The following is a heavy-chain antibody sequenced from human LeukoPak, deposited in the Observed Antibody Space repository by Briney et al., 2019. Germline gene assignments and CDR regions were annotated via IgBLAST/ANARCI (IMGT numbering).Heavy chain of an antibody. CDR1: GFTFSNYW. CDR3: AKEPLYYY. D-gene: IGHD2-21*01. V-gene: IGHV3-23*01. CDR2: ISGSGDTT. Sequence: GGSLRLSCAASGFTFSNYWMSWVRQAPGQGLEWVSAISGSGDTTYYADSVKGRFTISRDNSKNTLYLQMNSLRAEDTAVYYCAKEPLYYYWGQGTLVTVSS. J-gene: IGHJ4*02.